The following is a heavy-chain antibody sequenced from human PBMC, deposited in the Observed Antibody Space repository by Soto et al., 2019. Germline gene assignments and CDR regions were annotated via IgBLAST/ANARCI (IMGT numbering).Heavy chain of an antibody. CDR1: GGSISIGTDY. D-gene: IGHD5-18*01. CDR2: IHYSGST. Sequence: PSETLSLTCDVSGGSISIGTDYWGWIRQPPGKGLEWIGNIHYSGSTNYNPSLKSRLSISVDTSKNQFSLKLSSVTAADTAVYYCARSPLQIQLWDFDYWGPGTLVTVS. CDR3: ARSPLQIQLWDFDY. J-gene: IGHJ4*02. V-gene: IGHV4-39*07.